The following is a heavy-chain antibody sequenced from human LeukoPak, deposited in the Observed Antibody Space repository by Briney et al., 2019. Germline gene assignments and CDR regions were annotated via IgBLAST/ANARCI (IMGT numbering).Heavy chain of an antibody. CDR1: GFTFISFW. V-gene: IGHV3-74*01. D-gene: IGHD6-19*01. Sequence: GGSLRLSCAASGFTFISFWMHWVRQAPGKGLVWVSRINSVGSSTSYADSVKGRFTISRDNAKNTLYLQMNSLRAEDTAVYYCARERTSGWDAFDFWGQGTLVTVSS. CDR3: ARERTSGWDAFDF. CDR2: INSVGSST. J-gene: IGHJ4*02.